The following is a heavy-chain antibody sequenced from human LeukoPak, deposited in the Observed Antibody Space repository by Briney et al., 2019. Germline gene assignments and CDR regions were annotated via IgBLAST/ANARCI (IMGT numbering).Heavy chain of an antibody. Sequence: GGSLRLSCAASGFTFSSYAMSWVRQAPGKELEWVSAISASGGSTYYADSVKGRFTISRDNSKNTLYLQMNSLRAEDTAVYYCAKDGWNYYDSSGYSFDAFDIWGQGTMVTVSS. D-gene: IGHD3-22*01. CDR2: ISASGGST. CDR1: GFTFSSYA. J-gene: IGHJ3*02. V-gene: IGHV3-23*01. CDR3: AKDGWNYYDSSGYSFDAFDI.